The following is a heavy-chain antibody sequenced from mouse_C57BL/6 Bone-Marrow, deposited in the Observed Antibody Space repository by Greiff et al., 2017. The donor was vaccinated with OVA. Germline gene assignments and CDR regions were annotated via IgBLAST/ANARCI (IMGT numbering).Heavy chain of an antibody. J-gene: IGHJ3*01. CDR2: IYPGSGNT. V-gene: IGHV1-76*01. CDR1: GYTFTDYY. Sequence: VQLVESGAELVRPGASVKLSCKASGYTFTDYYINWVKQRPGQGLEWIARIYPGSGNTYYNEKFKGKATLTAEKSSSTAYMQLSSLTSEDSAVYFCARFDDGYYPFAYWGQGTLVTVSA. D-gene: IGHD2-3*01. CDR3: ARFDDGYYPFAY.